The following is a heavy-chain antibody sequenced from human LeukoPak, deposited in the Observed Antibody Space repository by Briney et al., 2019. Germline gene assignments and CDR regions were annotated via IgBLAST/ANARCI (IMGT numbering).Heavy chain of an antibody. D-gene: IGHD4-23*01. Sequence: SVKVSCKASGGTFSSYAISWVRQAPGQGLEWMGGIIPIFGTANYAQKFQGRVTITADESTSTAYMELSSLRSEDTVVYYCARATVEKTPFDYWGQGTLVTVSS. J-gene: IGHJ4*02. CDR3: ARATVEKTPFDY. CDR2: IIPIFGTA. CDR1: GGTFSSYA. V-gene: IGHV1-69*01.